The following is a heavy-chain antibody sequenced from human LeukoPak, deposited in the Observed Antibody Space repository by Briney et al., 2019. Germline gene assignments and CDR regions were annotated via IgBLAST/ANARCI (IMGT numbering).Heavy chain of an antibody. CDR1: GFTFSSYS. CDR3: ARDGWFGDYNWFDP. J-gene: IGHJ5*02. D-gene: IGHD3-10*01. Sequence: GESLRLSCAASGFTFSSYSMNWVRQAPGKGLEWVSYISSASNTIYYADSVKGRFTVSRDNAKNSLYLQMNSLRAEDTAMYYCARDGWFGDYNWFDPWGQGTLVTVSS. CDR2: ISSASNTI. V-gene: IGHV3-48*01.